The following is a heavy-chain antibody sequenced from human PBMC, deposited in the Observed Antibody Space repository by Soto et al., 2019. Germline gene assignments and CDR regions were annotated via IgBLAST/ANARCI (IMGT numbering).Heavy chain of an antibody. CDR1: GYTFSPYW. Sequence: EGQLVESGGGLVQPGGSLRLSCVGSGYTFSPYWMSWVRQAPGKGLEWVSRINSEGTFTPYADSVTGRFTISRDNAKNTLYLQMQSRPPGQTVLSFCVTGRGYTDSFDVGGRRTMVNVSS. D-gene: IGHD1-1*01. V-gene: IGHV3-74*01. CDR2: INSEGTFT. CDR3: VTGRGYTDSFDV. J-gene: IGHJ3*01.